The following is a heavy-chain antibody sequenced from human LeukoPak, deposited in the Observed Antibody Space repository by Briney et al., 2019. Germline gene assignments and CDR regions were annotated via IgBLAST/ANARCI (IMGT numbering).Heavy chain of an antibody. D-gene: IGHD3-10*01. V-gene: IGHV5-51*01. Sequence: GESLKISCKGSGYNFASYWIGWVRQMPGKGLEWMGIIAPSDSHTRYSPSFQGQITISVDKSVSTAYLQWSSLKASDTAMYYCARPPYGSGSYDAFDIWGQGTMVIVSS. CDR1: GYNFASYW. J-gene: IGHJ3*02. CDR2: IAPSDSHT. CDR3: ARPPYGSGSYDAFDI.